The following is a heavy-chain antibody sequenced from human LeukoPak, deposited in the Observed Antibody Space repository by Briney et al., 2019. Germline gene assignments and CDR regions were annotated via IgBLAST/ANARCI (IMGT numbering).Heavy chain of an antibody. J-gene: IGHJ4*02. CDR1: GGSIRSSYYY. Sequence: SETLSLTCTVSGGSIRSSYYYWGWIRQPPGKGLEWIGSIYDSGSTYYNPSLKSRVTIFVDTSKNQFSLKLNSVTAADTAVYYCARIVRFGEFQFDYWGQGTLVTVSS. CDR3: ARIVRFGEFQFDY. V-gene: IGHV4-39*07. CDR2: IYDSGST. D-gene: IGHD3-10*01.